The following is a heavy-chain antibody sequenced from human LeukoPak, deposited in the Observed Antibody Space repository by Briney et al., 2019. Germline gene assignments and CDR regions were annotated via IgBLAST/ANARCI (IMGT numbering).Heavy chain of an antibody. J-gene: IGHJ3*02. Sequence: ASETLSLTCSVSGGSISSSSYYWGWIRQPPGKGLEWIGSIYYSGSTYYNPSLKSRVTISVDTSKNQFSLKLSSVTAADTAVYYCARESKLTDAFDIWGQGTMVTVSS. CDR2: IYYSGST. V-gene: IGHV4-39*07. CDR3: ARESKLTDAFDI. D-gene: IGHD6-6*01. CDR1: GGSISSSSYY.